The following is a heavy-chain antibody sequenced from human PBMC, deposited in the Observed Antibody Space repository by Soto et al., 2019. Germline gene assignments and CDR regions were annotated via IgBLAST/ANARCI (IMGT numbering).Heavy chain of an antibody. V-gene: IGHV3-11*06. D-gene: IGHD2-21*02. J-gene: IGHJ4*02. Sequence: GGSLRLSCAASGFTFSDYYMSWIRQAPGKGLEWVSYISSSSSYTNYADSVKGRFTISRDNAKNSLYLQMNSLRAEDTAVYYCARAPYCGGDCYPFDYWGQGTLVTVSS. CDR2: ISSSSSYT. CDR3: ARAPYCGGDCYPFDY. CDR1: GFTFSDYY.